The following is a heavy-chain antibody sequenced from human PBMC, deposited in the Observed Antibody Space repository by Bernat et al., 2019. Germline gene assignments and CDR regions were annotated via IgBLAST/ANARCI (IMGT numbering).Heavy chain of an antibody. CDR1: GYNFANCW. J-gene: IGHJ6*03. V-gene: IGHV5-51*01. Sequence: EVQLVQSGTEVKKPGESLKISCKDSGYNFANCWIGWVRQLPEKGLEWMGIIYPGDSDTKYNLSFQGQVTISADRSINTAYLQWSSLKASDTAMYYCARHRQLLGDGGSYMDVWGEGTTVIVSS. CDR3: ARHRQLLGDGGSYMDV. CDR2: IYPGDSDT. D-gene: IGHD3-10*01.